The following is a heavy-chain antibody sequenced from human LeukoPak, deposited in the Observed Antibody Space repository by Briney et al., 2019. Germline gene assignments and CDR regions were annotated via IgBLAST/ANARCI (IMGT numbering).Heavy chain of an antibody. CDR3: ARTLGGGYSSGWFDY. J-gene: IGHJ4*02. V-gene: IGHV1-46*01. CDR2: INPSGGST. D-gene: IGHD6-19*01. CDR1: GYTFTSYY. Sequence: ASVKVSCEASGYTFTSYYMHWVRQAPGQGLEWMGIINPSGGSTRYAQKFQGRVTMTRDTSTSTVYMELSSLRSEDTAVYYCARTLGGGYSSGWFDYWGQGTLVTVSS.